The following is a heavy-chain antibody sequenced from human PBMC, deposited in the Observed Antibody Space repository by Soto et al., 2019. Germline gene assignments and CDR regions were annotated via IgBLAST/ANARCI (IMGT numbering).Heavy chain of an antibody. J-gene: IGHJ6*02. D-gene: IGHD3-3*01. CDR2: IYHSGST. CDR3: ARDGRFLEWLSFYGIDV. CDR1: GYSISSGYY. Sequence: SGTLSLTCAVSGYSISSGYYWGWIRQSPGKGLEWIGSIYHSGSTYYNPSLKSRVTISVDPSKYQFSLKLRSVTAADTATYYCARDGRFLEWLSFYGIDVWGQGTTVT. V-gene: IGHV4-38-2*02.